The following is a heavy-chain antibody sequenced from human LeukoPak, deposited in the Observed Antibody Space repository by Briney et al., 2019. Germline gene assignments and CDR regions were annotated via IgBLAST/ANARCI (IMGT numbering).Heavy chain of an antibody. CDR1: HVSISTYY. CDR2: IHYSGST. D-gene: IGHD3-10*01. J-gene: IGHJ5*02. Sequence: PSETLSLTCTVSHVSISTYYWSWIRQPPGKGLEWMGYIHYSGSTNYNPSLKSRVTISVDTSKRQLSLMLRSVTAADTAVYYCARDIYGSGHGWFGTWGQGRLVTVSS. V-gene: IGHV4-59*01. CDR3: ARDIYGSGHGWFGT.